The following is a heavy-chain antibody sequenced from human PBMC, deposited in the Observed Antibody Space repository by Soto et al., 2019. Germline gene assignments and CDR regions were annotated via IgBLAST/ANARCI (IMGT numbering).Heavy chain of an antibody. CDR1: GGSISSYY. D-gene: IGHD6-13*01. V-gene: IGHV4-59*01. CDR2: IYYSGST. J-gene: IGHJ5*02. CDR3: ARSGIAAAGMVFDP. Sequence: SETLSLTCTVSGGSISSYYWSWIRQPPGKGLEWIGYIYYSGSTNYNPSLKSRVTISVDTFKNQFSLKLSSVTAADTAVYYCARSGIAAAGMVFDPWGQGTLVTVSS.